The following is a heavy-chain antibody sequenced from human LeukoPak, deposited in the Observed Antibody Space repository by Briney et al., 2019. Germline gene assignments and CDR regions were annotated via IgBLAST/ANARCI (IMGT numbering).Heavy chain of an antibody. Sequence: ASVKVSCKASGYTFTGYYMHWVRQAPGQRLEWMGWINARNGNTKYSQEFQGRVTITRDTSASTAYMELSSLRSEDMAVYYCARDWGWNCTNGVCYGGNWFDPWGQGTLVTVSS. CDR1: GYTFTGYY. J-gene: IGHJ5*02. V-gene: IGHV1-3*03. D-gene: IGHD2-8*01. CDR2: INARNGNT. CDR3: ARDWGWNCTNGVCYGGNWFDP.